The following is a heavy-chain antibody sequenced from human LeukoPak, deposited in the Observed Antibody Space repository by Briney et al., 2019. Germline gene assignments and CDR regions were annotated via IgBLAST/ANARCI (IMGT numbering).Heavy chain of an antibody. Sequence: GGSLRLSCAASGFTFSSYAMSWVRQAPGKGLEWVANIKQDGSEKYYVDSVKGRFTISRDNAKNSLYLQMNSLRAEDTAVYYCVRITFGGVIVKPKKSYYFDYWGQGTLVTVSS. CDR1: GFTFSSYA. CDR2: IKQDGSEK. J-gene: IGHJ4*02. V-gene: IGHV3-7*03. CDR3: VRITFGGVIVKPKKSYYFDY. D-gene: IGHD3-16*02.